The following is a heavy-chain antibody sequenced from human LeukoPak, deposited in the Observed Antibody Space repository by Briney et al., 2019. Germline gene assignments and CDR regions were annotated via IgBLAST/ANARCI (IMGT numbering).Heavy chain of an antibody. J-gene: IGHJ6*03. CDR2: FYYSGST. Sequence: PSETLSLTCTVSGGSITSNSYYWGWIRQPPGKGLEWIGSFYYSGSTYYNPSLKSRVTISVDMSKNQFSLKLTSVTAADTAVYYCARQYFGYYYMDVWGKGTTVTVSS. CDR1: GGSITSNSYY. D-gene: IGHD3-9*01. CDR3: ARQYFGYYYMDV. V-gene: IGHV4-39*01.